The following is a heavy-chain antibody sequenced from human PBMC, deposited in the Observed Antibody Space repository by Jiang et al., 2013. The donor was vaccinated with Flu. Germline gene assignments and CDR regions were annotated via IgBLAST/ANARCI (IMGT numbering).Heavy chain of an antibody. J-gene: IGHJ1*01. CDR3: ARESRQQLVEEYFQH. V-gene: IGHV1-2*02. D-gene: IGHD6-13*01. CDR2: INPNSGGT. CDR1: GYTFTGYY. Sequence: SVKVSCKASGYTFTGYYMHWVRQAPGQGLEWMGWINPNSGGTNYAQKFQGRVTMTRDTSISTAYMELSRLRSDDTAVYYCARESRQQLVEEYFQHWGQGTLVTVSS.